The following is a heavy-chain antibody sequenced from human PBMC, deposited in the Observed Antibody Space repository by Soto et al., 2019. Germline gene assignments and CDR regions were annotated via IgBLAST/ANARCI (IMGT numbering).Heavy chain of an antibody. Sequence: SETLSLTCTVSGGSISSYYWSWIRQPPGKGLEWIGYIYYSGSTNYNPSLKSRVTISVDTSKNQFSLKLGSVTAADTAVYYCARAGRTCGGSCYSNWFDPWGQGTLVTVSS. CDR3: ARAGRTCGGSCYSNWFDP. D-gene: IGHD2-15*01. V-gene: IGHV4-59*01. CDR2: IYYSGST. CDR1: GGSISSYY. J-gene: IGHJ5*02.